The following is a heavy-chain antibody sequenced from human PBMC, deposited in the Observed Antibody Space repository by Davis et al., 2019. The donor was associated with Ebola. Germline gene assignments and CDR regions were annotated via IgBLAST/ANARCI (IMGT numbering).Heavy chain of an antibody. CDR3: ARPIAAAGWVFDY. CDR2: INHSGST. D-gene: IGHD6-13*01. V-gene: IGHV4-34*01. Sequence: SETLSLTCAVYGGSFSGYYWSWIRQPPGKGLEWIGEINHSGSTNYNPSLKSRVTISVDTSKNQFSLKLSSVTAADTAVYYCARPIAAAGWVFDYWGQGTLVTVSS. J-gene: IGHJ4*02. CDR1: GGSFSGYY.